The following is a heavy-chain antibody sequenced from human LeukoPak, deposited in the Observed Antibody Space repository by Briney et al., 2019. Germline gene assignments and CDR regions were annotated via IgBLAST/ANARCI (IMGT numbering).Heavy chain of an antibody. CDR2: ISYDGTEK. CDR1: GLSFSSYA. CDR3: ARDGHGVPLDY. D-gene: IGHD4-17*01. Sequence: AGGSLRLSYAASGLSFSSYAMHWVRQAPGKGLEWVAVISYDGTEKYYGDSVKGRFTISRDNSKNTLYLQMNSLRAEDTALYYCARDGHGVPLDYWGQGTLVTVSP. V-gene: IGHV3-30-3*01. J-gene: IGHJ4*02.